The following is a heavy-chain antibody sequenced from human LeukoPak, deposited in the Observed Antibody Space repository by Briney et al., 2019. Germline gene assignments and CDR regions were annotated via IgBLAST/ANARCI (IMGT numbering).Heavy chain of an antibody. V-gene: IGHV3-23*01. J-gene: IGHJ4*02. CDR1: GFTFSSYA. CDR2: ISGSGGST. Sequence: HAGGSLRLSCAASGFTFSSYAMSWVRQAPGKGLEWVSAISGSGGSTYYADSVKGRFTISRDNSKNTLYLQMNSLRAEDTAVYYCAKRMGGYGSGSSDYWGQGTLVTVSS. CDR3: AKRMGGYGSGSSDY. D-gene: IGHD3-10*01.